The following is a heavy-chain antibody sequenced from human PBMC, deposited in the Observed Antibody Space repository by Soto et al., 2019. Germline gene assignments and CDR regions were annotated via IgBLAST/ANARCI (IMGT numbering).Heavy chain of an antibody. V-gene: IGHV1-8*01. CDR2: MNPNNGNT. J-gene: IGHJ4*02. CDR3: ARRKERSGPPYFDL. Sequence: QVQLVQSGAEVKKPGASVKVSCKASGFTFSTYDISWVRQATGQGLEWMGWMNPNNGNTGYAQKFRGRVTMTRNASISTAYMELSGLRSEDTAVYYCARRKERSGPPYFDLWGQGTPVTVSS. CDR1: GFTFSTYD.